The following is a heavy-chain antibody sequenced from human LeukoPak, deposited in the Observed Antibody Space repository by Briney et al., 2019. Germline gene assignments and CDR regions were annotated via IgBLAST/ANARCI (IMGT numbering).Heavy chain of an antibody. CDR2: ISGSGGST. J-gene: IGHJ4*02. CDR3: AKSVGRITMIVVVAEVDY. Sequence: GGSLRLSCAASGFTFSSYGMSWVRQAPGKGLEWVSAISGSGGSTYYADSVKGRFTISRDNSKNTLYLQMNSLRAEDTAVYYCAKSVGRITMIVVVAEVDYWGQGTLVTVSS. CDR1: GFTFSSYG. D-gene: IGHD3-22*01. V-gene: IGHV3-23*01.